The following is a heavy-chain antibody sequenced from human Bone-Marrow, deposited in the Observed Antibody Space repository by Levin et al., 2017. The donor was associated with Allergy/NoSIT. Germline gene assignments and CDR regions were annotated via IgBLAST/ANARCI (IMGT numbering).Heavy chain of an antibody. Sequence: PGESLKISCKGSGYSFSTYWIGWVRQMPGKGLEWMGIIYPDDSDTRYSPSFEGQVTISADKSISTAYLQWSSLEPSDTAMYYCARQRPTGWYTGWFDPWGQGTQVTVSS. V-gene: IGHV5-51*01. CDR3: ARQRPTGWYTGWFDP. CDR1: GYSFSTYW. D-gene: IGHD6-19*01. J-gene: IGHJ5*02. CDR2: IYPDDSDT.